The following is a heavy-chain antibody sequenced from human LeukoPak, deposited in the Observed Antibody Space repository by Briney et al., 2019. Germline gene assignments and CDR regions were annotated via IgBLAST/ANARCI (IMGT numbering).Heavy chain of an antibody. CDR3: ARVIDHYGSGSYVDY. CDR1: GGSISSGGYS. J-gene: IGHJ4*02. Sequence: PSETLSLTCAVSGGSISSGGYSWSWIRRPPGKGLEWIGYIYHSGSTYYNPSLKSRVTISVDRSKNQFSLKLSSVTAADTAVYYCARVIDHYGSGSYVDYWGQGTLVTVSS. CDR2: IYHSGST. V-gene: IGHV4-30-2*01. D-gene: IGHD3-10*01.